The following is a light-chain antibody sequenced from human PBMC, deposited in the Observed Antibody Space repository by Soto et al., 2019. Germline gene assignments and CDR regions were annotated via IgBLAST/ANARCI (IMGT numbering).Light chain of an antibody. Sequence: QSVLTQPASVSGSPGQSITISCTGTSSDVGAYNYVSWYQHHPGKAPKLMIYDVSYRPSGVSDRFSGSKSGNTASLTISGLQAEDEADYYCGSYTSSSTLVFGNGTKVTVL. J-gene: IGLJ1*01. CDR2: DVS. CDR3: GSYTSSSTLV. V-gene: IGLV2-14*01. CDR1: SSDVGAYNY.